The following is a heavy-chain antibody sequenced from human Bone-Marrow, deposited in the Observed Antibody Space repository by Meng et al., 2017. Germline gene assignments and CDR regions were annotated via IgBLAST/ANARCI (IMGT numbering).Heavy chain of an antibody. CDR2: ISAYKGNT. CDR1: GYTFTSYG. V-gene: IGHV1-18*01. J-gene: IGHJ4*02. D-gene: IGHD6-19*01. Sequence: QVHLGQSGGKVKKPGASVKVSCKASGYTFTSYGISWVRQAPGQGLEWMGWISAYKGNTNYVQKFQGRVTMTTDTSTSTAYMELRSLRSEDTAVYYCASQVAGSTGGLSHDYWGQGTLVTVSS. CDR3: ASQVAGSTGGLSHDY.